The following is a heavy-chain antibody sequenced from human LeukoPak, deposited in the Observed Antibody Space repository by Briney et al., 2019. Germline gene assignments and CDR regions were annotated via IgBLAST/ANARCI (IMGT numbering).Heavy chain of an antibody. D-gene: IGHD2-15*01. J-gene: IGHJ3*02. CDR1: GFTFDDYA. Sequence: PGRSLRLSCAASGFTFDDYAMHWVRQAPGKGLEWVSGISWNSGSIGYADSVKGRFTISRDNAKNSLYLQMNSLRAEDTALYYCAKDLCSGGSCYSFHAFDIWGQGTMVTVSS. V-gene: IGHV3-9*01. CDR2: ISWNSGSI. CDR3: AKDLCSGGSCYSFHAFDI.